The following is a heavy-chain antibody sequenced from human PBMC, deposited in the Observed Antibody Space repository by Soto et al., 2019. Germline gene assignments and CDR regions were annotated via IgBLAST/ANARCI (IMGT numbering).Heavy chain of an antibody. V-gene: IGHV4-31*03. CDR2: IYYSGST. CDR1: GGSISSGGYY. D-gene: IGHD1-26*01. J-gene: IGHJ5*02. CDR3: ARVYGATIGNWFDP. Sequence: PSETLSLTCTVSGGSISSGGYYWSWIRQHPGKGLEWIGYIYYSGSTYYNPSLKSRVTISVDTSKNQFSLKLSSVTAADTAVYYCARVYGATIGNWFDPWGQATLDNVSS.